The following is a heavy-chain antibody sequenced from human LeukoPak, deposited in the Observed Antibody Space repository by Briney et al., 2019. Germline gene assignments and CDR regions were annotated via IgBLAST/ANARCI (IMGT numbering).Heavy chain of an antibody. CDR2: ISSSSSYI. Sequence: PGGSLRLSCAASGSTFSSYSMNWVRQAPGKGLEWVSSISSSSSYIYYADSVKGRFTISRDNAKNSLYLQMNSLRAEDTAVYYCARVGYCSSTSCYGRDRPFDYWGQGTLVTVSS. CDR1: GSTFSSYS. J-gene: IGHJ4*02. V-gene: IGHV3-21*01. D-gene: IGHD2-2*01. CDR3: ARVGYCSSTSCYGRDRPFDY.